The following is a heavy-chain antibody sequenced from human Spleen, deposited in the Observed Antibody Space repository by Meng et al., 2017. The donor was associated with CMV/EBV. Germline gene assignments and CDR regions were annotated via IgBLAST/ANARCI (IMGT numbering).Heavy chain of an antibody. CDR1: GFTFTSSW. J-gene: IGHJ4*02. CDR2: IKQDGSEK. V-gene: IGHV3-7*01. Sequence: GESLKISCVASGFTFTSSWMSWVRQAPGKGLEWVANIKQDGSEKYYGDSVRGRVTISRDNAKNLLFLQMNNLGAEDTAVYYCAKNKGEQLVTSFDYWGQGTLVTVSS. D-gene: IGHD6-13*01. CDR3: AKNKGEQLVTSFDY.